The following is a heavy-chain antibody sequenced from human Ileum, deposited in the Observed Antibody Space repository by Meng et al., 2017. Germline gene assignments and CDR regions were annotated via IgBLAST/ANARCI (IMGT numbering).Heavy chain of an antibody. CDR3: AHRLGPSSRSWDVGYFDY. CDR2: IYWDDDK. D-gene: IGHD6-13*01. Sequence: QIPLKESGLTLVKPTQTLTLTCTFSGFSLSTSGVGVGWIRQPPGKALDYLALIYWDDDKRYSPSLRSRLTIAKDTSKNQVVLTMTNMDPVDTATYYCAHRLGPSSRSWDVGYFDYWGQGTLVTVSS. V-gene: IGHV2-5*02. CDR1: GFSLSTSGVG. J-gene: IGHJ4*02.